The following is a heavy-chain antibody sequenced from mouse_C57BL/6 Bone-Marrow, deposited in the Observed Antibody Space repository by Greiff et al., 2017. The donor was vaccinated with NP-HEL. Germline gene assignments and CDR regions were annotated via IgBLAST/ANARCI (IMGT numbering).Heavy chain of an antibody. CDR1: GYTFTDYS. D-gene: IGHD1-1*01. Sequence: QVQLQQSDAELVKPGASVKISCPVSGYTFTDYSIHWMKQRPEQGLEWIGYIYPCAGSTTYNEKFKGKATLTADNSSSTAYMQLNSLTSEDTAVYFCARSLIYYYGSSYRYYYAKDNWGQGTSVTVSS. V-gene: IGHV1-78*01. J-gene: IGHJ4*01. CDR2: IYPCAGST. CDR3: ARSLIYYYGSSYRYYYAKDN.